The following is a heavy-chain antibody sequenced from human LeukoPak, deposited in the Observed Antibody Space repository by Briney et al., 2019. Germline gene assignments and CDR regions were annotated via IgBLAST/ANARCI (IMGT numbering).Heavy chain of an antibody. Sequence: ASVKVSCKASGYTFTSYGISWVRQAPGQGLEWMGWISAYNGDTNYAQKLQGRVTMTTDTSTGTAYMELRSLRSDDTAVYYCARIAERKLAYYFDYWGQGTLVTVSS. D-gene: IGHD3-16*01. CDR3: ARIAERKLAYYFDY. CDR2: ISAYNGDT. J-gene: IGHJ4*02. CDR1: GYTFTSYG. V-gene: IGHV1-18*04.